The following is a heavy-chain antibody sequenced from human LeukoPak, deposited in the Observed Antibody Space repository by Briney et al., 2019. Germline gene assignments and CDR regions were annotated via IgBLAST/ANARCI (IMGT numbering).Heavy chain of an antibody. J-gene: IGHJ4*02. CDR1: GYTFTSYG. CDR3: ARGSDISYY. V-gene: IGHV1-69*04. D-gene: IGHD2-15*01. Sequence: GASVKVSCKASGYTFTSYGISWVRQAPGQGLEWMGRIIPILGIANYAQKFQGRVTITADKSTSTAYMELSSLRSEDTAVYYCARGSDISYYWGQGTLVTVSS. CDR2: IIPILGIA.